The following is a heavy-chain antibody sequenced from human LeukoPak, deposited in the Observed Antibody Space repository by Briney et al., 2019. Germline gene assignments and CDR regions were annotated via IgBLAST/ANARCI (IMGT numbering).Heavy chain of an antibody. CDR1: GGTFSSYA. CDR3: ARGSVDYDSRGYLLDY. D-gene: IGHD3-22*01. CDR2: IIPIFGTA. V-gene: IGHV1-69*01. Sequence: ASVKVSCKASGGTFSSYAISWVRQAPGQGLEWMGGIIPIFGTANYAQKFQGRVTITADESTSTAYMELSSLRSEDTAVYYCARGSVDYDSRGYLLDYWGQGTLVTVSS. J-gene: IGHJ4*02.